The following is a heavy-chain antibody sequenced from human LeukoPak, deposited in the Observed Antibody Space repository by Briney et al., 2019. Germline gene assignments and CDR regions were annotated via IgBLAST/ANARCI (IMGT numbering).Heavy chain of an antibody. V-gene: IGHV1-69*13. CDR1: GGTFSSYA. J-gene: IGHJ6*03. CDR2: IIPIFGTA. Sequence: ASVKVSCKASGGTFSSYAISWVRQAPGQGLEWMGGIIPIFGTANYAQKFQGRVTITADESTSTAYMELSSLRSEDTAVYYCALRRYCSSTSCYYYYYMDVWGKGTTVTVSS. CDR3: ALRRYCSSTSCYYYYYMDV. D-gene: IGHD2-2*01.